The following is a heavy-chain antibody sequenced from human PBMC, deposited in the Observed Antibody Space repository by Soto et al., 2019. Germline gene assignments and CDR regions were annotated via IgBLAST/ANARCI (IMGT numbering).Heavy chain of an antibody. CDR1: GGSITNSNW. Sequence: TSETLSLTCTASGGSITNSNWWSWVRLPPAKGLEWIGDIYHAGSTKYNPSLERRVTMSVDTSNNQFALTLTSVTAADTAVYFCARGPPIVGNTTPLDSWGQGTLVTVSS. J-gene: IGHJ4*02. V-gene: IGHV4-4*02. D-gene: IGHD2-21*01. CDR2: IYHAGST. CDR3: ARGPPIVGNTTPLDS.